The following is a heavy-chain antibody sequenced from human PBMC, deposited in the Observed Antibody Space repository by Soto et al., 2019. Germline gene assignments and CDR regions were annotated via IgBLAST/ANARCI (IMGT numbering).Heavy chain of an antibody. V-gene: IGHV1-2*04. Sequence: QVQLVQSGAEVKKPGASVKVSCKASGYTFTGYYMHWVRQAPGQGLEWMGWINPNSGGTNYAQKFQGWVTMTRDTSISTTYMELSRLRSDDTAVYYCARVSYYYDRSGYLGGFDYWGQGTLVTVSS. D-gene: IGHD3-22*01. J-gene: IGHJ4*02. CDR1: GYTFTGYY. CDR3: ARVSYYYDRSGYLGGFDY. CDR2: INPNSGGT.